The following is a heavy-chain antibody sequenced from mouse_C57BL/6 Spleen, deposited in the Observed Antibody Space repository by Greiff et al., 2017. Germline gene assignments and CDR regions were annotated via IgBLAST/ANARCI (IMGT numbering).Heavy chain of an antibody. J-gene: IGHJ1*03. CDR1: GYTFTDYN. D-gene: IGHD4-1*01. Sequence: EVQLQQSGPELVKPGASVKMSCKASGYTFTDYNMHWVKQSHGKSLEWIGYINPNNGGTSYNQKFKGKATLTVNKSSSTAYMELRSLTSEDSAVYYCAKAPRANWDGEGFDVWGTGTTVTVSS. V-gene: IGHV1-22*01. CDR3: AKAPRANWDGEGFDV. CDR2: INPNNGGT.